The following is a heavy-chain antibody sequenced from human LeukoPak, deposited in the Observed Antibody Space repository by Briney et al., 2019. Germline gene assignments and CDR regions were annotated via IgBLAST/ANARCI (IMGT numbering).Heavy chain of an antibody. Sequence: SQTLSLTCTVSGGSISSSSYYWGWIRQPPGKGLERIGSIYYSESTYYNPSLKRRVTISVETSKNQFSLKLSSVTAADTAVYYCARHSGHCSGGSCYPNWFDPWGQGTLVTVS. D-gene: IGHD2-15*01. V-gene: IGHV4-39*01. CDR2: IYYSEST. CDR1: GGSISSSSYY. J-gene: IGHJ5*02. CDR3: ARHSGHCSGGSCYPNWFDP.